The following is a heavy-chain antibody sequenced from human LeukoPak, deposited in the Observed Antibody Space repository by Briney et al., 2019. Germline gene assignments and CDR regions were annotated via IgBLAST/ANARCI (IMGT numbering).Heavy chain of an antibody. CDR1: GFTFSSYA. J-gene: IGHJ4*02. Sequence: PGGSLRLSCAASGFTFSSYAMSWVRQAPGKGLEWVSAISGSGGSTYYADSVKGRFTISRDNSENTLYLQMNSLRAEDTAVYYCAKERAPGGAAAIFDYWGQGTLVTVSS. CDR2: ISGSGGST. D-gene: IGHD2-2*01. V-gene: IGHV3-23*01. CDR3: AKERAPGGAAAIFDY.